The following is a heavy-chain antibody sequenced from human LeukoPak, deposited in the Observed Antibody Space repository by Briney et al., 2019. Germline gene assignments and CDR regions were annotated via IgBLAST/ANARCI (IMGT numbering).Heavy chain of an antibody. CDR3: ARDRIAELNWFDP. J-gene: IGHJ5*02. CDR1: GGSISSGSYY. D-gene: IGHD6-13*01. V-gene: IGHV4-61*02. Sequence: SETLSLTCTVSGGSISSGSYYWSWIRQPAGKGLEWIGRIYTSGSTNYNPSLKSRVTISVDTSKNQFSLKLSSVTAADTAVYYCARDRIAELNWFDPWGQGTLVTVSS. CDR2: IYTSGST.